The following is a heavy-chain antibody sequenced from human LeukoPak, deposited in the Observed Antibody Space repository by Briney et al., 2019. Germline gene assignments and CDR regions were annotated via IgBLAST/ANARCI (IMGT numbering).Heavy chain of an antibody. CDR2: IDDSGKTT. CDR3: ARVGSGVAADDY. J-gene: IGHJ4*02. Sequence: GGSLRLSCAASGFTFSSSAMSWVRLAPGKGLGWVSTIDDSGKTTYYADSVKGRFTISRDNSKNTLFLQLTSLRVEDTAVYYCARVGSGVAADDYWGQGTLVTVSS. CDR1: GFTFSSSA. V-gene: IGHV3-23*01. D-gene: IGHD2-2*01.